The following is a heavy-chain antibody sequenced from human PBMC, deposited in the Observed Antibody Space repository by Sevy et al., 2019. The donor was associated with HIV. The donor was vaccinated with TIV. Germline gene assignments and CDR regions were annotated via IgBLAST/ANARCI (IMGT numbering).Heavy chain of an antibody. CDR2: INSDGSST. CDR1: GFTFRSYW. J-gene: IGHJ2*01. Sequence: GGSVRLSCAASGFTFRSYWMHWVRQAPGKGLMWVSRINSDGSSTNYADSVKGRFTISRDNAKNTLYLQVNSLRAEDTAVYYCARAPSSWYFDLWGRGTLVTVSS. D-gene: IGHD2-2*01. V-gene: IGHV3-74*01. CDR3: ARAPSSWYFDL.